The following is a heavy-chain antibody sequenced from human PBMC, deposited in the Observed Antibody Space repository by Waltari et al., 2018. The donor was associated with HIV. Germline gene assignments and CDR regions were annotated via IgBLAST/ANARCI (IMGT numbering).Heavy chain of an antibody. D-gene: IGHD3-16*01. J-gene: IGHJ4*02. CDR2: KNYEGSKK. Sequence: QVQLVESGGGVVQPGRSVILSCAVSGLIFSNYGMHWVRQAPGKGREWVEVKNYEGSKKYDADPRKGRFTISRDNSRDTRYLKMNSLRADDAATYYCAKATGGEAWAFDYWGQGTLVTVSS. V-gene: IGHV3-30*18. CDR1: GLIFSNYG. CDR3: AKATGGEAWAFDY.